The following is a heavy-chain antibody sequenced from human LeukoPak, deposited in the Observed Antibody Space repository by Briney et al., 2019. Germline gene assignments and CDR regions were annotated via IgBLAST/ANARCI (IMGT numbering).Heavy chain of an antibody. J-gene: IGHJ6*02. CDR1: GYTFTNYD. Sequence: ASVKVSCKASGYTFTNYDINWVRQATGQGLEWMGWMSPNSGNTGYAQKFQGRVTMTRNTSISTVYMELSSLRSEDTAVYYCARKRHGDYYHYYGMDVWGQGTTVTVSS. D-gene: IGHD4-17*01. V-gene: IGHV1-8*01. CDR2: MSPNSGNT. CDR3: ARKRHGDYYHYYGMDV.